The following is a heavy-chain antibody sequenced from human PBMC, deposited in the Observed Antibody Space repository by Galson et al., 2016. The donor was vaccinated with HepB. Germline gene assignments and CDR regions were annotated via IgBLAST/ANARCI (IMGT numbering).Heavy chain of an antibody. J-gene: IGHJ5*02. CDR1: GGSVRSDDHY. CDR3: ARCGARDYYGSSGPYFDT. D-gene: IGHD3-22*01. V-gene: IGHV4-61*08. Sequence: SETLSLTCIVPGGSVRSDDHYWNWIRQSPGRGPEWIGYIYYSGVTNYSPSLESRITISIDTSKNQFSLKLRSLTAADTAVYYCARCGARDYYGSSGPYFDTWGQGTRVTVSS. CDR2: IYYSGVT.